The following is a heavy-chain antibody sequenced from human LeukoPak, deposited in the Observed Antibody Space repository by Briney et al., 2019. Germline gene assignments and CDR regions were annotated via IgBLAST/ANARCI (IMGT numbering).Heavy chain of an antibody. CDR2: IYYSGST. J-gene: IGHJ3*02. Sequence: SETLSLTCTVSGGSISSYYWSWIRQPPGKGLEWIGYIYYSGSTNYNPSLKSRVTISVDTSKNQFSLKLSSVTAADTAVYYCARQERSIGDDAFDIWGQGTMVTVSS. D-gene: IGHD6-6*01. CDR3: ARQERSIGDDAFDI. V-gene: IGHV4-59*08. CDR1: GGSISSYY.